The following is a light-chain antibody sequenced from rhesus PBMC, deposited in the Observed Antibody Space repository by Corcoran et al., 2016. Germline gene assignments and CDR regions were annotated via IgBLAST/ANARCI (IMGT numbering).Light chain of an antibody. CDR3: QQYYTSPLT. V-gene: IGKV4-1*01. Sequence: DIVMTQSPDSLAVSLGERVTINCKSSQSLLYNSNNKHYLAWYQRKTVQALKLLIYWPFTRESGVPNRFSGRGSGTNSTPTISGLQAEDLAVYYCQQYYTSPLTFGGGTKVEIK. J-gene: IGKJ4*01. CDR2: WPF. CDR1: QSLLYNSNNKHY.